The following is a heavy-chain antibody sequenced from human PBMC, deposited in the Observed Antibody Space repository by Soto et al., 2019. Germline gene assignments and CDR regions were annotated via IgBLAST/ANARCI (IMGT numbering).Heavy chain of an antibody. CDR2: IGTAGDT. CDR1: GFTFSSYD. Sequence: GGSLRLSCAASGFTFSSYDMHWVRQATGKGLEWVSAIGTAGDTYYPGSVKGRFTISRENAKNSLYLQMNSLRPEDTAVYYSATGGFYDSSRYWAHNAFDIWGKGTMVTVSS. CDR3: ATGGFYDSSRYWAHNAFDI. J-gene: IGHJ3*02. D-gene: IGHD3-22*01. V-gene: IGHV3-13*01.